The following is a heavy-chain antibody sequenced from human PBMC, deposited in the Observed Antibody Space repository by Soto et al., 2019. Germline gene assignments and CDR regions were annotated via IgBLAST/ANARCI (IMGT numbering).Heavy chain of an antibody. CDR2: IYHSGTT. D-gene: IGHD3-22*01. J-gene: IGHJ4*02. Sequence: QVQLQESGPGLVKPSGTLSLTCAVSGDSMRSNNWWSWVRQPPGKGLEWIGEIYHSGTTNYNPSLKSRVIISVDKSKNQFSLRLNSVTAADTAFYYCARGGYDSSGYYFRLDYWGQGTLVTVSS. CDR3: ARGGYDSSGYYFRLDY. V-gene: IGHV4-4*02. CDR1: GDSMRSNNW.